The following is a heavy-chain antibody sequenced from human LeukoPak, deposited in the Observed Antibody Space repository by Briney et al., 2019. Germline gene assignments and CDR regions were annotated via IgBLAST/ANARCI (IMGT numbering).Heavy chain of an antibody. V-gene: IGHV4-4*02. Sequence: PSEPLSLTCAVSGDSLSSNHWWNWVRQPPGKGLEWIGETYYSGTTNYNPSLRSRVTMSLDKSKNQFSLNLSSVTAADTAVYYCARYSRGDYTKYYFDSWGQGTLVTVSS. CDR1: GDSLSSNHW. CDR2: TYYSGTT. J-gene: IGHJ4*02. CDR3: ARYSRGDYTKYYFDS. D-gene: IGHD3-3*01.